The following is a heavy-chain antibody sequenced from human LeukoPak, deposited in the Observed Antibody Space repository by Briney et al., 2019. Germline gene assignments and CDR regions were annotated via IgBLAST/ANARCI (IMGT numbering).Heavy chain of an antibody. CDR1: GGSISSGDYY. Sequence: SSETLSLTCTVSGGSISSGDYYWSWIRQPPGKGLEWIGYIYYSVSTYYNPSLKSRVTISVDTSKNQFSLKLSSVTAADTAVYYCARVPRPGYCSSTSCYPDAFDIWGQGTMVTVSS. CDR3: ARVPRPGYCSSTSCYPDAFDI. CDR2: IYYSVST. D-gene: IGHD2-2*03. J-gene: IGHJ3*02. V-gene: IGHV4-30-4*08.